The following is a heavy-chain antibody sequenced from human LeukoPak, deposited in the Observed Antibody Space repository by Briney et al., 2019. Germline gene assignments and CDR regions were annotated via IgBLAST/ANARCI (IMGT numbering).Heavy chain of an antibody. V-gene: IGHV3-21*01. CDR3: ARDAGIVAFDI. CDR1: GFTFGGYT. J-gene: IGHJ3*02. D-gene: IGHD2-15*01. CDR2: ISSSLNM. Sequence: PGGSLRLSCVASGFTFGGYTINWVRLAPGKGLEWVSSISSSLNMYFAESVKGRFTISIDSARNSVSLQLNSLRVEDTAVYYCARDAGIVAFDIWGQGTVVTVSS.